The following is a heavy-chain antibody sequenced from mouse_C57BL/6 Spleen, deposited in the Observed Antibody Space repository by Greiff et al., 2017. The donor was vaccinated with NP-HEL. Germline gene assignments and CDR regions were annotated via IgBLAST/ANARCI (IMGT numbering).Heavy chain of an antibody. J-gene: IGHJ2*01. CDR1: GFTFSSYG. CDR2: ISSGGSYT. CDR3: ASLYYYGSSYGYVDY. V-gene: IGHV5-6*01. Sequence: EVKLVESGGDLVKPGGSLKLSCAASGFTFSSYGMSWVRQTPDKRLEWVATISSGGSYTYYPDSVKGRFTISRDNAKNTRYLQMSSLKSEDTAMYYCASLYYYGSSYGYVDYWGQGTTLTVSS. D-gene: IGHD1-1*01.